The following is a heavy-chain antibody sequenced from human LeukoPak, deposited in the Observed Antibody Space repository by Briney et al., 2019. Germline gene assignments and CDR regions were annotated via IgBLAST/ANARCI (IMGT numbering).Heavy chain of an antibody. CDR2: ISGTGGST. V-gene: IGHV3-23*01. Sequence: GGSLRLSCAASGFMFSNYAKSMVRQAPRKGLQWVAGISGTGGSTHYADSVKGRFTISRDNSKNTVYLQMRNLRVEHTAVYYCAKVVAGNIDYYFDYWSQGILVAVSS. CDR3: AKVVAGNIDYYFDY. J-gene: IGHJ4*02. D-gene: IGHD2/OR15-2a*01. CDR1: GFMFSNYA.